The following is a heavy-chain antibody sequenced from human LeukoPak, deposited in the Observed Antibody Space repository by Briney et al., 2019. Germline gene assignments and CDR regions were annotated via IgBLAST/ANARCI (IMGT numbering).Heavy chain of an antibody. J-gene: IGHJ6*02. D-gene: IGHD2-2*01. CDR3: ATDPGKIVPAAKGPRGDYCYGMDV. V-gene: IGHV1-24*01. CDR1: GYTLTELS. Sequence: ASVKVSCKVSGYTLTELSMHWVRQAPGKGLEWMGGFDPEDGETIYAQKFQGRVTMTEDTSTDTAYMELNSLRSDDTAVYYCATDPGKIVPAAKGPRGDYCYGMDVWGQGTTVTVSS. CDR2: FDPEDGET.